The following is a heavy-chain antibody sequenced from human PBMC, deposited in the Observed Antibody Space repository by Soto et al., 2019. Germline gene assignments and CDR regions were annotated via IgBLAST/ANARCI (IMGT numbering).Heavy chain of an antibody. CDR3: AKRSSSSTFDY. J-gene: IGHJ4*02. CDR2: ISGSDDST. CDR1: GFTFSSYA. D-gene: IGHD6-6*01. V-gene: IGHV3-23*01. Sequence: EVQLLESGGGLVQPGESLRLSFAASGFTFSSYAMSWVRQAPGKGLEWVSVISGSDDSTYYADSVNGRFTISRDNSKNTLYLQMNSLRAEDTAVYYCAKRSSSSTFDYWGQGTLVTVSS.